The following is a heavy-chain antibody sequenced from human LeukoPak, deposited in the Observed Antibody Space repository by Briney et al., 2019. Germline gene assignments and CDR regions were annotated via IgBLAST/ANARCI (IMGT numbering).Heavy chain of an antibody. D-gene: IGHD3-22*01. Sequence: PSETLSLTCTVSGGSISSYYWSWIRQPPGKGLEWIGYIYYSGSTNYNPSLKSRVTISVDTSKNQFSLKLSSVTAADTAVYYCARSLWDYYDSSGYYYFDYWGQGTLVTVSS. V-gene: IGHV4-59*08. CDR3: ARSLWDYYDSSGYYYFDY. CDR2: IYYSGST. CDR1: GGSISSYY. J-gene: IGHJ4*02.